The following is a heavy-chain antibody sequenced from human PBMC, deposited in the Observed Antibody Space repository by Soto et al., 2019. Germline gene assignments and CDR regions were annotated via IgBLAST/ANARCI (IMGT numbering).Heavy chain of an antibody. CDR3: ARTGYDRSGYFVEYYFDY. Sequence: GGSLRLSCAASGFTFSKYAMHWVRQARGTXLEWVAVISNDGSNPYYADSVKGRFTISRDNSKNTLYLQMNSLREEDTAVYYCARTGYDRSGYFVEYYFDYWGQGTLVTVSS. CDR1: GFTFSKYA. V-gene: IGHV3-30-3*01. CDR2: ISNDGSNP. D-gene: IGHD3-22*01. J-gene: IGHJ4*02.